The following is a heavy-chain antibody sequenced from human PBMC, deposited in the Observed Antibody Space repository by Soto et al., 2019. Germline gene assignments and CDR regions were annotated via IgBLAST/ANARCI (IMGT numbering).Heavy chain of an antibody. CDR2: IFHDGTA. Sequence: SETLSLTCAVSGVSISRGNWWTFLRQTPQRGLEYIGEIFHDGTANYYPSFERRVAISVDTSKNQFSLKLTSVTAADTAIYFCARLVYDTRLNYMYFDFWGQGALVTVSS. D-gene: IGHD2-8*01. V-gene: IGHV4-4*02. CDR1: GVSISRGNW. CDR3: ARLVYDTRLNYMYFDF. J-gene: IGHJ4*02.